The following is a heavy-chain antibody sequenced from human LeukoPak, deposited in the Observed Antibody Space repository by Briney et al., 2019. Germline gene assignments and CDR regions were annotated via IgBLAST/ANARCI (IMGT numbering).Heavy chain of an antibody. CDR3: ARGVPAAPPRYYYGMDV. V-gene: IGHV4-30-2*01. D-gene: IGHD2-2*01. J-gene: IGHJ6*02. CDR1: GGSISSGGYS. Sequence: PSQTLSLTCAVSGGSISSGGYSWSWIRQPPGKGLEWIGYIYHSGSTYYNPSLKSRVTISVDGSKNQFSPKLSSVTAADTAVYYCARGVPAAPPRYYYGMDVWGQGTTVTVSS. CDR2: IYHSGST.